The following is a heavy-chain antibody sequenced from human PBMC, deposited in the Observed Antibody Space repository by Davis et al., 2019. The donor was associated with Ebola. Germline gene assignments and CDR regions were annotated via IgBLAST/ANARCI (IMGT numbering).Heavy chain of an antibody. Sequence: GESLKISCKGSGYSFTNYWIGWVRQAPGKGLEWVSTLGTSADTYYADSVKGRFTISRDNSKNTLYLQMNSLRADDTAVYYCAKAAFSNTWYGIDYWGQGTLVTVSS. J-gene: IGHJ4*02. CDR2: LGTSADT. CDR3: AKAAFSNTWYGIDY. CDR1: GYSFTNYW. V-gene: IGHV3-23*01. D-gene: IGHD6-13*01.